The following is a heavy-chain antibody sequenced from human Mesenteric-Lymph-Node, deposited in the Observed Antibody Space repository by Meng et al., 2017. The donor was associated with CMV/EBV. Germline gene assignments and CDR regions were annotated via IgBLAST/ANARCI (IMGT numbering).Heavy chain of an antibody. CDR1: GYTFTNYH. Sequence: SCKASGYTFTNYHMHWVRQAPGQGLEWMGIINPSGGDTSYAQYFQGRVTMTRDTSTNTVYMELSSLRSEDTAVYFCARRSSTGKKFDYWGQGTLVTVSS. V-gene: IGHV1-46*01. CDR3: ARRSSTGKKFDY. D-gene: IGHD1-1*01. CDR2: INPSGGDT. J-gene: IGHJ4*02.